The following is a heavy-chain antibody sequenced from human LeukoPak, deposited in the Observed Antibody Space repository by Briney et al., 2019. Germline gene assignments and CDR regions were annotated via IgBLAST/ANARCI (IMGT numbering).Heavy chain of an antibody. CDR3: ARESGQNP. D-gene: IGHD1-26*01. Sequence: PSQTLSLTCTVSGGSISSGDYYWSWIRQPPGKGLEWIGHTHYSGITYYSPSLKSRVTISVDTSKNQFSLKLSSVTAADTAVYYCARESGQNPWGQGTLVTVSS. V-gene: IGHV4-30-4*08. CDR2: THYSGIT. J-gene: IGHJ4*02. CDR1: GGSISSGDYY.